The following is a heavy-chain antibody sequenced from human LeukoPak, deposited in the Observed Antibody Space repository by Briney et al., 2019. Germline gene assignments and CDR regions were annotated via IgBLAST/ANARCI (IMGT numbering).Heavy chain of an antibody. CDR3: ARGRLNYNSGGYYENPHLDY. D-gene: IGHD3-22*01. V-gene: IGHV1-46*01. CDR2: ITPSGDST. J-gene: IGHJ4*02. CDR1: GDTFSSYY. Sequence: ASVKVSCKASGDTFSSYYMHWVRQAPGQGLEWMGIITPSGDSTNYAQKFQGRVTMTRDTSTSTVYMELSSLGSEDTAVYYCARGRLNYNSGGYYENPHLDYWGQGTLVTVSS.